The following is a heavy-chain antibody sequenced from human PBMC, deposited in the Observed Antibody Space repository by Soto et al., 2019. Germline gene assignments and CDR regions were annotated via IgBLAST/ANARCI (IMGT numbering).Heavy chain of an antibody. V-gene: IGHV4-34*01. D-gene: IGHD5-12*01. Sequence: VQLQQWGAGLLKPSETLSLTCAVYGGSFSGYYWSWIRQPPGKGLEWIGEINHSGSTNYNPSLKSRVTISVDTSKNQFSLKLSSVTAADTAVYYCARGKWLRSSLDYWGQGTLVTVSS. CDR2: INHSGST. J-gene: IGHJ4*02. CDR1: GGSFSGYY. CDR3: ARGKWLRSSLDY.